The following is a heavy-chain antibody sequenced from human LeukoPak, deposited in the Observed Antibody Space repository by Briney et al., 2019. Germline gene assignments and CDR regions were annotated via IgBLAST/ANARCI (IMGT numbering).Heavy chain of an antibody. V-gene: IGHV3-30-3*01. CDR1: GFTFSSYA. CDR2: ISYDGSNK. CDR3: ARGVNEYSSSSGFDY. J-gene: IGHJ4*02. Sequence: PGGSLRLSCAASGFTFSSYAMHWVRQAPGKGLEWVAVISYDGSNKYYADSVKGRFTISRDNSKNTLYLQMNSLRAEDTAVYYCARGVNEYSSSSGFDYWGQGTLVTVSS. D-gene: IGHD6-6*01.